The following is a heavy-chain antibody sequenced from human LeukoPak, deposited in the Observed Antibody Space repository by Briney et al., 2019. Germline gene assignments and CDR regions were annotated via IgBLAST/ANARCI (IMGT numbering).Heavy chain of an antibody. CDR2: IYYSGST. V-gene: IGHV4-59*12. D-gene: IGHD3-10*01. CDR3: ARYYYGSGSRPTYYYYYGMDV. Sequence: SETLSLTCTVSGGSISSYYWSWIRQPPGKGLEWIGYIYYSGSTNYNPSLKSRVTISVDTSKNQFSLKLSSVTAADTAVYYCARYYYGSGSRPTYYYYYGMDVWGKGTTVTVSS. J-gene: IGHJ6*04. CDR1: GGSISSYY.